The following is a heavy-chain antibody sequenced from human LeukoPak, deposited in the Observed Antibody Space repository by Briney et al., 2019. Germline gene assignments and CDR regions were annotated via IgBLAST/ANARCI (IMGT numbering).Heavy chain of an antibody. D-gene: IGHD3-22*01. Sequence: GGSLRLPCAASGFTFSTYWMTWVRQAPGKGLEWVANINKNGGDQYYGDSVKGRFTISRDNTKNSLYLQMNSLRAEDTAMYYCTTYYDSGPSKDWGQGTLVTVSS. CDR2: INKNGGDQ. J-gene: IGHJ4*02. CDR3: TTYYDSGPSKD. CDR1: GFTFSTYW. V-gene: IGHV3-7*05.